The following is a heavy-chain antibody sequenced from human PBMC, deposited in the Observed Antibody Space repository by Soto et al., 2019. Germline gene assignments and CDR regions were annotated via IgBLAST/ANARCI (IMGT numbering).Heavy chain of an antibody. J-gene: IGHJ4*02. D-gene: IGHD3-22*01. V-gene: IGHV1-24*01. Sequence: GASVKVSCKVSGYTLTELSMHWVRQAPGKGLEWMGGFDPEDGETIYAQKFQGRVTMTEDTSTDTAYMELSSLRSEDTAVYYRATQYYYDSSGYPYYFDYWGQGTLVTVSS. CDR2: FDPEDGET. CDR3: ATQYYYDSSGYPYYFDY. CDR1: GYTLTELS.